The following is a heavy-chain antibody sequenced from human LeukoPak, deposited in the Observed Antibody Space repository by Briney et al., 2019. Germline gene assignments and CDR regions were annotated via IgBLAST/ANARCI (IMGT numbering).Heavy chain of an antibody. V-gene: IGHV4-34*01. D-gene: IGHD4-17*01. Sequence: PSETLSLTCAVYGGSFSGYYWNWIRQPPGKGLEWIGEINHSGSTNYNPSLKSRVTISVDTSKNQFSLKLSSVTAADTAVYYCARDPYGDYVFDYWGQGTLVTVSS. CDR2: INHSGST. CDR3: ARDPYGDYVFDY. J-gene: IGHJ4*02. CDR1: GGSFSGYY.